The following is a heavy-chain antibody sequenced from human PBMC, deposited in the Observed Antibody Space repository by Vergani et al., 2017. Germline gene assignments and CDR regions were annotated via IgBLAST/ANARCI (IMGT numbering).Heavy chain of an antibody. CDR2: IYHSGST. CDR3: ARHLAYCGGDCYPYYYGMDV. V-gene: IGHV4-4*03. D-gene: IGHD2-21*02. Sequence: QVQLPESGPGLVKPPGTLSLTCAVSGGSISSSNWWSWVRQPPGKGLEWIGEIYHSGSTNYNPSLKSRVTISVDTSKNQFSLKLSSVTAADTAVYYCARHLAYCGGDCYPYYYGMDVWGQGTTVTVSS. CDR1: GGSISSSNW. J-gene: IGHJ6*02.